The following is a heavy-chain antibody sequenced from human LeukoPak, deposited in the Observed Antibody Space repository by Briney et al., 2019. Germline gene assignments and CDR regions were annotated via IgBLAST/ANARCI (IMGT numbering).Heavy chain of an antibody. CDR1: GFTFSSYG. CDR2: ISYDGSNK. V-gene: IGHV3-30*18. Sequence: GGSLRLSCEASGFTFSSYGMHWVRQAPGKGLEWVAVISYDGSNKYYADSVKGRFTISRDNSKNTLYLQMNSLRAEDTAVYYCAKDVFAVLSHHMVNYYYYGMDVWGQGTTVTVSS. J-gene: IGHJ6*02. CDR3: AKDVFAVLSHHMVNYYYYGMDV. D-gene: IGHD5-18*01.